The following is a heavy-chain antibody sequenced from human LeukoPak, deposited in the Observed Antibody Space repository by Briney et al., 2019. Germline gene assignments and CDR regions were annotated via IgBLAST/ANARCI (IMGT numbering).Heavy chain of an antibody. V-gene: IGHV7-4-1*02. CDR2: INTNTGNP. CDR1: GYTFTSYA. D-gene: IGHD4-17*01. Sequence: GASVKVSCKASGYTFTSYAMNWVRQAPGQGLEWMGWINTNTGNPTYSQGFTGRFLFSFATSVSTSYLQISSLKTEDTAVYYCARDSYGDYDYWGQGALVSVSS. J-gene: IGHJ4*02. CDR3: ARDSYGDYDY.